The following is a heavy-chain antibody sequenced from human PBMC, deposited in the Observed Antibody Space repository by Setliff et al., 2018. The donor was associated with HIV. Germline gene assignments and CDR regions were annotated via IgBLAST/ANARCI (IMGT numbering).Heavy chain of an antibody. CDR1: GGSISSEGYY. CDR2: IYYSGST. D-gene: IGHD4-4*01. V-gene: IGHV4-61*08. Sequence: PSETLSLTCTVSGGSISSEGYYWSWIRQHPGKGLEWIGYIYYSGSTNYNPSLKSRVTISVDTSKNQFSLKLSSLTAADTAVYYCARAYDYSNYFHYYMDVWGKGTTVTVSS. J-gene: IGHJ6*03. CDR3: ARAYDYSNYFHYYMDV.